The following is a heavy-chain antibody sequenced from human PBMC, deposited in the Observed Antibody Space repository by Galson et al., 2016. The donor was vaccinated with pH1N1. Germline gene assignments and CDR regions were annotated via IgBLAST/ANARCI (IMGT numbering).Heavy chain of an antibody. Sequence: PALVKPPQTLTLTCTLSGFSLSTSGMCVSWVRQPPGKALEWLALIDWGNEKYYSTSLKTRLTISKDTSKNQVVLTMTNMDPVDTATYYCARFTYGDYTTYFDYWGQGTLVTVSS. V-gene: IGHV2-70*20. J-gene: IGHJ4*02. D-gene: IGHD4-17*01. CDR3: ARFTYGDYTTYFDY. CDR2: IDWGNEK. CDR1: GFSLSTSGMC.